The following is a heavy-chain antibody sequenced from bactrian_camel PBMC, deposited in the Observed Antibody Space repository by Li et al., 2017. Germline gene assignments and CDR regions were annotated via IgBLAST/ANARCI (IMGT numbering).Heavy chain of an antibody. D-gene: IGHD4*01. CDR2: IDWDGKDV. Sequence: VQLVESGGGLVQPGGSLRISCVASGNRDIRDNMGWFRQAPGKGPEWVAGIDWDGKDVHYPDSMRGRFTIPRDTVKNTVYLQMSSLKSEDTALYYCVTSVKTMDDTWGQGTQVTVS. J-gene: IGHJ4*01. CDR3: VTSVKTMDDT. V-gene: IGHV3S5*01. CDR1: GNRDIRDN.